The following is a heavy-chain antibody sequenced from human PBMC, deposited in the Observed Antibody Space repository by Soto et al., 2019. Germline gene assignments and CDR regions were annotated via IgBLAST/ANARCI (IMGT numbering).Heavy chain of an antibody. CDR1: GFTFSSYD. V-gene: IGHV3-13*01. J-gene: IGHJ4*02. CDR3: ARADGSGVFDY. Sequence: GGSLRLSCAASGFTFSSYDMHWVRQATGKGLEWVSAIGTAGDTYYPGSVKGRFTISRENAKNSLYLQMNSLRAGDTAVYYCARADGSGVFDYWGQGTLVTVSS. D-gene: IGHD3-10*01. CDR2: IGTAGDT.